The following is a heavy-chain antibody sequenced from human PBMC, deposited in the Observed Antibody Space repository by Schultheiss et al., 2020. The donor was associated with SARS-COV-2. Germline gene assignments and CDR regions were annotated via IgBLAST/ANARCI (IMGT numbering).Heavy chain of an antibody. CDR2: IYTSGST. Sequence: SETLSLTCTVSGGSISSYYWSWIRQPAGKGLEWIGRIYTSGSTNYNPSLKSRVTMSVDTSKNLFSLKLSSVTAAYTAVYYCARDAPLNIVVVPAAPLDAFDIWGQGTMVTVSS. D-gene: IGHD2-2*01. CDR1: GGSISSYY. CDR3: ARDAPLNIVVVPAAPLDAFDI. J-gene: IGHJ3*02. V-gene: IGHV4-4*07.